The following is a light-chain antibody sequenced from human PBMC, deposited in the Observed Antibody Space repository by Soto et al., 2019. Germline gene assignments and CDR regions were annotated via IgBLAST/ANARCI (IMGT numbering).Light chain of an antibody. J-gene: IGKJ1*01. CDR1: QTVTRSY. V-gene: IGKV3-20*01. CDR3: QQSYTSPRT. CDR2: AAS. Sequence: EIVLTQSPGTLSLSPGERVTLSCRASQTVTRSYVAWYQQKPGQAPRLLLYAASIRATGIPDRFSGSGSGTDFTLTISRLEAEDFAVYYCQQSYTSPRTFGQGTKVDI.